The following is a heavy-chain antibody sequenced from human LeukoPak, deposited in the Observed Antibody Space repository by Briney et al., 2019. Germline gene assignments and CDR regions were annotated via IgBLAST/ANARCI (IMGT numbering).Heavy chain of an antibody. CDR2: IFSGGST. CDR1: GFIFSSNY. Sequence: PGGSLRLSCAASGFIFSSNYMTWVRQAPGKGLEWVSVIFSGGSTYYADSVKGRVTISRDNSKNTLYLQMNNLRGEDTAVYYCARVGPTRSDFDYWGKGTLVTVSS. V-gene: IGHV3-53*01. D-gene: IGHD1-26*01. CDR3: ARVGPTRSDFDY. J-gene: IGHJ4*02.